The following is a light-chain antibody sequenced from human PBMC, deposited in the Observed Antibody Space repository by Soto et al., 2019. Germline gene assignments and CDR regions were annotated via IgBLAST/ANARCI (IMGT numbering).Light chain of an antibody. CDR3: QQYNSYSPT. Sequence: DIPMTQSPSTLSASVGDRVTITCRASQSISTWLAWYQQEPGKAPKLLIHKASSLQSGVPSRFSGSGSGTDFTLIISSLHPDDFATYYCQQYNSYSPTFGQGTRVEIK. CDR2: KAS. CDR1: QSISTW. V-gene: IGKV1-5*03. J-gene: IGKJ1*01.